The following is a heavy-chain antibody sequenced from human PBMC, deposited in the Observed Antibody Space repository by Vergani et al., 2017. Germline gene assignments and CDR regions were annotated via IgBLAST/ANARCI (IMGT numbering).Heavy chain of an antibody. D-gene: IGHD6-19*01. CDR3: ARQRPGSGWSPGDFDD. Sequence: QLQLQQSGPGLVKPSETLFLPCTVSADSISSGSYYLGWIRQPPGKSLEWIGSIYYSGLTYYNPSLKSRVAISVDTSKNQFSLKVTSVTAADTAVYFCARQRPGSGWSPGDFDDWGQGILVTVSS. V-gene: IGHV4-39*01. J-gene: IGHJ4*02. CDR1: ADSISSGSYY. CDR2: IYYSGLT.